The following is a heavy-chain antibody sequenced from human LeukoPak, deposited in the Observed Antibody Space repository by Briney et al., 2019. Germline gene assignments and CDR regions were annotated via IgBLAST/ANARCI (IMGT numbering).Heavy chain of an antibody. CDR3: ARTNPIVVVPAAPYYGMDV. CDR2: ISAYNGNT. J-gene: IGHJ6*02. D-gene: IGHD2-2*01. V-gene: IGHV1-18*01. CDR1: GYTFTRYG. Sequence: ASVRVSCKASGYTFTRYGISGVRQAPGQGLEWMGWISAYNGNTNYAQKLQGRVTMTTDTSTSTAYMELRSLRSDDTAVYYCARTNPIVVVPAAPYYGMDVWGQGTTVTVSS.